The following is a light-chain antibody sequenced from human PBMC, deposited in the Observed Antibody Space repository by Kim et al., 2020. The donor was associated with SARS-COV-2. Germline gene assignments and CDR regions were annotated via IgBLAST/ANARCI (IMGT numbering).Light chain of an antibody. J-gene: IGKJ2*01. CDR3: QQYNRWPPYI. CDR1: QSVSTN. V-gene: IGKV3-15*01. Sequence: GSPGDRATLSCRTSQSVSTNLAWYQQKPGQAPRLLIYGASTRATGIPARFSGSGSGTEFTLTISSLQSEDFAIYYCQQYNRWPPYIFGQGTKLEI. CDR2: GAS.